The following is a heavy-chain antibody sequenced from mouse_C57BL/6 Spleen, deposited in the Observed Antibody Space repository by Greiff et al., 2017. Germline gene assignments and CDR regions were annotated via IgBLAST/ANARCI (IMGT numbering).Heavy chain of an antibody. Sequence: EVQLMESGGGLVKPGGSLKLSCAASGFTFSDYGMHWVRQAPEKGLEWVAYISSGSSTIYYADTVQGRFTISRDNAKNTLSLQMTSLRSEDTAMYYCSTYSNYGNDFDYWGKGTTLTVSS. CDR1: GFTFSDYG. CDR3: STYSNYGNDFDY. D-gene: IGHD2-5*01. J-gene: IGHJ2*01. V-gene: IGHV5-17*01. CDR2: ISSGSSTI.